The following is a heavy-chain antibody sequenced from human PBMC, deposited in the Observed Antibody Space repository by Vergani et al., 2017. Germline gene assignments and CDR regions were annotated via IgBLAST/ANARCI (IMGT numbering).Heavy chain of an antibody. CDR3: ARDRRHYYDSSGYDY. V-gene: IGHV4-39*07. J-gene: IGHJ4*02. Sequence: QLQLQESGPGLVKPSETLSLTCTVSGGSISSSSYYWGWIRQPPGKGLEWIGSIYYSGSTYYNPSLKSRVTISVDTSKNQFSLKLSSVTAADTAVYYCARDRRHYYDSSGYDYWGQGTLVTVSS. D-gene: IGHD3-22*01. CDR2: IYYSGST. CDR1: GGSISSSSYY.